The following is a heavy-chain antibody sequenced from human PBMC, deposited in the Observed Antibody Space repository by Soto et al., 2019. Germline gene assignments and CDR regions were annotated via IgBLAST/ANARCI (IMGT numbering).Heavy chain of an antibody. CDR1: GFTFSSYA. Sequence: GGSLRLSCAASGFTFSSYAMHWVRQAPGKGLEWVAVISYDGSNKYYADSVKGRFTISRDNSKNTLYLQMNSLRAEDTAVYYCARERAVTRYYYYYGMDVWGQGTTVTVSS. CDR3: ARERAVTRYYYYYGMDV. D-gene: IGHD2-2*01. CDR2: ISYDGSNK. V-gene: IGHV3-30-3*01. J-gene: IGHJ6*02.